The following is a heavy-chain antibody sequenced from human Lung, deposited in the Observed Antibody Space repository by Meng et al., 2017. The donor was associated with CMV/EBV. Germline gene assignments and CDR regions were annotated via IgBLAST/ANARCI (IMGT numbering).Heavy chain of an antibody. Sequence: ASVKVSXKASGYTFTDYYIHWVRQAPGQGLEWMGWINPISGDTNFAQKFPGRVTLTRDTSINTAYMELSGLKSDDTAVYYCAREQNYGNFYYYYYGLNVWGQGTTVTVSS. J-gene: IGHJ6*02. V-gene: IGHV1-2*02. D-gene: IGHD4-11*01. CDR3: AREQNYGNFYYYYYGLNV. CDR1: GYTFTDYY. CDR2: INPISGDT.